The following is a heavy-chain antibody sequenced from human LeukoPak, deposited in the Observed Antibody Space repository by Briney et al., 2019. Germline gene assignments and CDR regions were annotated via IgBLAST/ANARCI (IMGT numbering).Heavy chain of an antibody. CDR2: ISWNSGSI. CDR3: AKDIGSGWFYGMDV. CDR1: GFTFDDYA. V-gene: IGHV3-9*01. D-gene: IGHD6-19*01. Sequence: PRGSLRLSCAASGFTFDDYAMHWVRQAPGKGLEWVSGISWNSGSIGYADSVKGRFTISRDNAKNSLYLQMNSLRAEDTALYYCAKDIGSGWFYGMDVWGQGTTVTVSS. J-gene: IGHJ6*02.